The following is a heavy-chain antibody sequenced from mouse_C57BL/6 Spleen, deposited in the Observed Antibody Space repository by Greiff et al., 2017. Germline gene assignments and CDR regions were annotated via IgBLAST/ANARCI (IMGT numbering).Heavy chain of an antibody. J-gene: IGHJ4*01. Sequence: QVQLKQPGAELVRPGSSVKLSCKASGYTFTSYWMDWVKQRPGQGLEWIGNIYPSDSETHYNQKFKDKATLTVDKSSSTAYMQLSSLTSEDSAVYYCASSNYYAMDYWGQGTSVTVSS. CDR1: GYTFTSYW. D-gene: IGHD2-5*01. V-gene: IGHV1-61*01. CDR3: ASSNYYAMDY. CDR2: IYPSDSET.